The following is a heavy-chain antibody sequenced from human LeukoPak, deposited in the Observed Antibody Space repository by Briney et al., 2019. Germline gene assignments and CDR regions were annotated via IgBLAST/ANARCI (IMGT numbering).Heavy chain of an antibody. J-gene: IGHJ4*02. Sequence: PSETLSLTCSVSGDSISTDTYYWGWIRQPPGKRLEWIGTIYFSGSTYYSPSLKSRVTISVDTSKNQFSLNLTSVTAADTAVYYCARRIILTDFDYWGRGTLVTVAS. CDR2: IYFSGST. CDR3: ARRIILTDFDY. V-gene: IGHV4-39*01. D-gene: IGHD1-14*01. CDR1: GDSISTDTYY.